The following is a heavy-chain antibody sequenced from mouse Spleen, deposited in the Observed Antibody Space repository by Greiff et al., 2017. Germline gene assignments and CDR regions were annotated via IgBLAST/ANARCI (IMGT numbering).Heavy chain of an antibody. D-gene: IGHD2-10*02. V-gene: IGHV1-87*01. CDR2: IYPGDGDT. J-gene: IGHJ2*01. CDR1: GYTFTSYW. Sequence: VQLQESGAELARPGASVKLSCKASGYTFTSYWMQWVKQRPGQGLEWIGAIYPGDGDTRYTQKFKGKATLTADKSSSTAYMQLSSLASEDSAVYYCARRYGNWYYFDYWGQGTTLTVSS. CDR3: ARRYGNWYYFDY.